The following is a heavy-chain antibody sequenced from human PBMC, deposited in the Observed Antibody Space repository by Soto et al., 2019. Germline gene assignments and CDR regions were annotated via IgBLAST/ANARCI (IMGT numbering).Heavy chain of an antibody. Sequence: GGSLRLSCAASGFTFSDYYMSWIRQAPGKGLEWVSYISSSSSYTNYADSVKGRFTISRDNAKNSLYLQMNSLRAEDTAVYYCARDQGYCSSTRCYSPDYWGKGTLVTVSS. CDR3: ARDQGYCSSTRCYSPDY. CDR2: ISSSSSYT. CDR1: GFTFSDYY. J-gene: IGHJ4*02. D-gene: IGHD2-2*02. V-gene: IGHV3-11*06.